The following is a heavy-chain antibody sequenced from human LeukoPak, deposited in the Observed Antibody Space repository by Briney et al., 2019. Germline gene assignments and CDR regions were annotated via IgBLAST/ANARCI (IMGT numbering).Heavy chain of an antibody. J-gene: IGHJ2*01. V-gene: IGHV4-61*01. Sequence: SETLSLTCTVSGGSASSGSYYWSWIRQPPGKGLEWIGYIYYSGSTNYNPSLKSRVTISVDTSKNQFSLKLSSVTAADTAVYYCARQVGGWYSGYDYEGYFDLWGRGTLVTVSS. D-gene: IGHD5-12*01. CDR2: IYYSGST. CDR3: ARQVGGWYSGYDYEGYFDL. CDR1: GGSASSGSYY.